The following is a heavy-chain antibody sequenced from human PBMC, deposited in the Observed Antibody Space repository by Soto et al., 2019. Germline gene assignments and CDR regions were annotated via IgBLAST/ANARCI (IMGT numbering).Heavy chain of an antibody. J-gene: IGHJ6*02. D-gene: IGHD5-18*01. CDR1: GDSVSSNSAS. V-gene: IGHV6-1*01. CDR2: TYYRSRWYN. Sequence: SQTLSLTCAISGDSVSSNSASWNWIRQSPSRGLEWLGRTYYRSRWYNDYAESVKSRISINPDTSKNQFSLQLNSVTPEDTAVYYCARAKVDTAMVYYYYGMDVWGQGTTVTVSS. CDR3: ARAKVDTAMVYYYYGMDV.